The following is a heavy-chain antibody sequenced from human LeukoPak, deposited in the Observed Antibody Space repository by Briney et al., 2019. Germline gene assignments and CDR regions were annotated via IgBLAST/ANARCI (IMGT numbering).Heavy chain of an antibody. J-gene: IGHJ4*02. V-gene: IGHV4-39*01. Sequence: SETLSLTCTVSGGSISSSSYYWGWLRQPPGKGLEWIGSIYYSGSTYYNPSLKSRVTISVDTSKNQFSLKLSSVTAADTAVYYCASFPDAVGVNGGWGQGTLVTVSS. D-gene: IGHD3-10*01. CDR1: GGSISSSSYY. CDR3: ASFPDAVGVNGG. CDR2: IYYSGST.